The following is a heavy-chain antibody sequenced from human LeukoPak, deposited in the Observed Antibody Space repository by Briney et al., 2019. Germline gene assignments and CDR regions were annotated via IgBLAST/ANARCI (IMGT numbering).Heavy chain of an antibody. CDR3: ARDIETSGYYGPSWLDP. CDR2: ICQSATT. Sequence: SETLSLTCTVSGYSISSGYCWGWMRQTPGKGLEWIGSICQSATTYYNPSLNSRVTISVDTSKNQFSLRLTSVTAADTAIYYCARDIETSGYYGPSWLDPWGRGTLVTVSS. D-gene: IGHD5-12*01. J-gene: IGHJ5*02. CDR1: GYSISSGYC. V-gene: IGHV4-38-2*02.